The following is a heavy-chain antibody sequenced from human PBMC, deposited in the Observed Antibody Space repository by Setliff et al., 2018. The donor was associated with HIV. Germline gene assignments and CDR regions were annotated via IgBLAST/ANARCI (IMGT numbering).Heavy chain of an antibody. V-gene: IGHV4-34*01. CDR2: VSSSGDT. J-gene: IGHJ4*02. D-gene: IGHD6-13*01. Sequence: PSETLSLTCDVYGGSFSGYYWSWIRQPPGKGLEWIGSVSSSGDTFYTPSLKSRVDISIDTSKRVFSLNLNSATAADTAMYYCARFAGSSWIDYWGQGALVTVSS. CDR1: GGSFSGYY. CDR3: ARFAGSSWIDY.